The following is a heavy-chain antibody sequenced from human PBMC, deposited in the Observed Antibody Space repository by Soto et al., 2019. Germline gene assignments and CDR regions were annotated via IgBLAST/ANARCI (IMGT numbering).Heavy chain of an antibody. J-gene: IGHJ2*01. CDR3: AGIITAAGGRRYFDL. CDR1: GFTFSDYY. Sequence: QVQLVESGGGLVKPGGSLRLSCAASGFTFSDYYMSWIRQAPGKGLEWVSYINSSSSYTNYADSVKGRFTIARDNAKNSLYLKMNSLRADDTAGYYCAGIITAAGGRRYFDLWGRGTLVTVSS. CDR2: INSSSSYT. V-gene: IGHV3-11*05. D-gene: IGHD6-13*01.